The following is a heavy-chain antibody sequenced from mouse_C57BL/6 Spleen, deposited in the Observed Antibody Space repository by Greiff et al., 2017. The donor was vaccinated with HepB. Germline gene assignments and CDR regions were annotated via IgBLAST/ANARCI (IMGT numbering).Heavy chain of an antibody. Sequence: QFPLHPPCAELLNPGASVKFSCKSSGYTFTRSLMHLLKQRPGQCLEWIGLINPYSGSTNYHHKFKSKATLTVDTSSSTPYLHLSSLPSEDSAVYYCARHDYYYAMDYWGQGTSVTVSS. CDR2: INPYSGST. D-gene: IGHD2-13*01. CDR3: ARHDYYYAMDY. V-gene: IGHV1-64*01. J-gene: IGHJ4*01. CDR1: GYTFTRSL.